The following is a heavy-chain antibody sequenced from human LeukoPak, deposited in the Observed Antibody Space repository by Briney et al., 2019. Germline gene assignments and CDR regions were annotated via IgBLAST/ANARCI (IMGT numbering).Heavy chain of an antibody. J-gene: IGHJ6*02. CDR3: ARDAFGGRYNWNHDEYYYYGMDV. Sequence: ASVKVSCKASGGTFSSYAICWVRQAPGQGLGWVGRIIPILGIANYAQKLQGRVTITADKSTSTAYMELSSLRSEDTAVYYCARDAFGGRYNWNHDEYYYYGMDVWGQGTTVTVSS. CDR1: GGTFSSYA. CDR2: IIPILGIA. V-gene: IGHV1-69*04. D-gene: IGHD1-14*01.